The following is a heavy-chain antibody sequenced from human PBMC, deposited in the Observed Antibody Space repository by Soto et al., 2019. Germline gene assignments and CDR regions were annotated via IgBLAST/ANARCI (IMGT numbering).Heavy chain of an antibody. J-gene: IGHJ4*02. D-gene: IGHD2-8*01. Sequence: GGSLRLSCEASGFTFSHYRMSWVRQAPGKGLEWVAIIDQGGIETHYADSVKGRLTLSRDNAKNTVLLEMRSLRAEDTAMYYCGSTILIRYFDNWGQGTPVTVSS. V-gene: IGHV3-7*03. CDR2: IDQGGIET. CDR1: GFTFSHYR. CDR3: GSTILIRYFDN.